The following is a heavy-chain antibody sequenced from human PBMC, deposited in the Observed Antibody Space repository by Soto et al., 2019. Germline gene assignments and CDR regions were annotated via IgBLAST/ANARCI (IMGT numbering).Heavy chain of an antibody. CDR1: GFTFSSYA. D-gene: IGHD3-10*01. CDR3: ARVVLLWFGELLGGIDY. Sequence: GGSLRLSCAASGFTFSSYAMHWVRQAPGKGLEWVAVISYDGSNKYYADSVKGRFTISRDNSKNTLYLQMNSLRAEDTAVYYCARVVLLWFGELLGGIDYWGQGTLVTVSS. V-gene: IGHV3-30-3*01. CDR2: ISYDGSNK. J-gene: IGHJ4*02.